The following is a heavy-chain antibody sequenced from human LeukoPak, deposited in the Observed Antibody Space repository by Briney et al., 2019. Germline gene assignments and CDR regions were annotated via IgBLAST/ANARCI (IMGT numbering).Heavy chain of an antibody. Sequence: SETLSLTCTVSGDSISSYYWSWIRQPPGKGLEWIGYIYYSGGTNYNPSLKSRVTISVDTSKNQFSLNLSSVTAADTAVYFCARGWGSSWYYFDYWGQGTLVTVSS. D-gene: IGHD6-13*01. V-gene: IGHV4-59*01. CDR2: IYYSGGT. CDR3: ARGWGSSWYYFDY. CDR1: GDSISSYY. J-gene: IGHJ4*02.